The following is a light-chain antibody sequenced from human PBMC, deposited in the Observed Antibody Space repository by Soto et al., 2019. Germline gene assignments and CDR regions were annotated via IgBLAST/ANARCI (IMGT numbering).Light chain of an antibody. CDR1: QGISSN. CDR3: QQLKSYPLT. CDR2: AAS. Sequence: HLTQSPSSLSASVGYRATITCRASQGISSNLAWYQQKKGKAPKVLINAASTLQSGVPSRFSGSGYGTDFNLTISSLQPEDFATYYCQQLKSYPLTFGQGTRLEIK. V-gene: IGKV1-9*01. J-gene: IGKJ5*01.